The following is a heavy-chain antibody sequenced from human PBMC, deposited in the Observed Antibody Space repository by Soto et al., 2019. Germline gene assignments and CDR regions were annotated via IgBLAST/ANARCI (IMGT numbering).Heavy chain of an antibody. V-gene: IGHV3-21*01. D-gene: IGHD3-22*01. CDR1: GFTFSSYS. J-gene: IGHJ4*02. CDR2: ISSSSSYI. CDR3: ASIQDSSGYYPDY. Sequence: PGGSLRLSCAASGFTFSSYSMNWVRQAPGKGLEWVSSISSSSSYIYYADSVKGRFTISRDNAKNSLYLQMNSLRAEDTAVYYCASIQDSSGYYPDYWGQGTLVTVSS.